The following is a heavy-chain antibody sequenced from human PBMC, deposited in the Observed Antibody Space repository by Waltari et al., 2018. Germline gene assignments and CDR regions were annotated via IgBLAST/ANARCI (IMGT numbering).Heavy chain of an antibody. CDR2: IYYSGST. CDR3: ARSRLGEPPCAY. D-gene: IGHD3-16*01. CDR1: GFTFSNAW. Sequence: VQLVESGGGLVKPGGSLRLSCAASGFTFSNAWMSWVRQAPGKGLEWIGSIYYSGSTYDNPSLKSRVTRSVDTSKNQFSLKLSSVTAADTAVYYCARSRLGEPPCAYWGQGTLVTVSS. J-gene: IGHJ4*02. V-gene: IGHV4-38-2*01.